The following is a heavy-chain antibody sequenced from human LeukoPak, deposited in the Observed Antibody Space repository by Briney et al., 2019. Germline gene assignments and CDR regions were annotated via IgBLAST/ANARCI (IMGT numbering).Heavy chain of an antibody. CDR3: ATTYYYDSSAHSGAFDI. CDR1: GYTFTDYA. J-gene: IGHJ3*02. D-gene: IGHD3-22*01. Sequence: GASVKVSCKASGYTFTDYAISWVRQAPGQGLEWMGGIIPIFGTANYAQKFEGRVTITADESTSTDYMELSSLRSEDTAVYYCATTYYYDSSAHSGAFDIWGQGTMVTVSS. V-gene: IGHV1-69*13. CDR2: IIPIFGTA.